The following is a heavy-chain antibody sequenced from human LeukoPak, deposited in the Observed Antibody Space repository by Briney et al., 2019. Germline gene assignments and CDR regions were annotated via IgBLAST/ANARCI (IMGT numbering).Heavy chain of an antibody. J-gene: IGHJ4*02. CDR2: IKQDGSEK. V-gene: IGHV3-7*01. CDR1: GFTFSTYW. CDR3: ARNQRRLDY. D-gene: IGHD1-14*01. Sequence: GGSLRLSCAASGFTFSTYWMSWVRQAPGKGLELVANIKQDGSEKYYVDSVKGRFTISRDNAKNSLNLQVNSLRAEDTAVYYCARNQRRLDYWGQGTLVTVSS.